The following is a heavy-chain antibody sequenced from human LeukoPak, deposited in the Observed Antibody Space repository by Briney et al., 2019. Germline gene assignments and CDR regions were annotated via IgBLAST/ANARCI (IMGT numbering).Heavy chain of an antibody. CDR1: GFTFSSFG. V-gene: IGHV3-48*02. CDR3: AVPVVGATGAFDI. Sequence: GGSLRLSCAASGFTFSSFGMHWVRQAPGRGLEWVSYISRGSSTIYYAESVKGRFTISRDSAKNSLYLQMNSMRDEDTAVYYCAVPVVGATGAFDIWGQGTMATVSS. CDR2: ISRGSSTI. J-gene: IGHJ3*02. D-gene: IGHD1-26*01.